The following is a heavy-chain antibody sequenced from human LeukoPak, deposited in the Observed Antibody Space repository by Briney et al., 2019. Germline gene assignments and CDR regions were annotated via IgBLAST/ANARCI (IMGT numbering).Heavy chain of an antibody. CDR2: INPNSGGT. D-gene: IGHD1-20*01. CDR3: ARGQSGSYNWMLPWSYYYMDV. Sequence: GASVKVSCKASGYTFTGYYMHWVRQAPGQGLEWMGWINPNSGGTNYTQKFQGRVTMTRDTSISTAYMELSRLRSDDTAVYYCARGQSGSYNWMLPWSYYYMDVWGKGTTVTVSS. J-gene: IGHJ6*03. V-gene: IGHV1-2*02. CDR1: GYTFTGYY.